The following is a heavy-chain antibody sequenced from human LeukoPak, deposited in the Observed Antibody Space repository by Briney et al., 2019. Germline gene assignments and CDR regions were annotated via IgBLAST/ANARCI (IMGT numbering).Heavy chain of an antibody. Sequence: GGSLRLSCAASGFTFSTYSMNWVRQAPGKGLEWVSIISGDGATTDYADSVKGRFTISRDNSRNTLYLQMNSLRVEDTAVYYCAKKNLVAAGPNYFDYWGQGTLVTVSS. V-gene: IGHV3-23*01. CDR2: ISGDGATT. CDR1: GFTFSTYS. D-gene: IGHD2-15*01. J-gene: IGHJ4*02. CDR3: AKKNLVAAGPNYFDY.